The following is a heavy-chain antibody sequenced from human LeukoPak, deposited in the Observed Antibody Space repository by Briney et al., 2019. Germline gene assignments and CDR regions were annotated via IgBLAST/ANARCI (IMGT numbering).Heavy chain of an antibody. D-gene: IGHD5-12*01. CDR2: IIPIFGTA. CDR1: GGTFISYA. Sequence: SVKVSCKASGGTFISYAISWVRQAPGQGLEWMGGIIPIFGTANYAQKFQGRVTITADESTSTAYMELSSLRSEDTAVYYCASTPGYSGYGGAFDYWGQGTLVTVSS. CDR3: ASTPGYSGYGGAFDY. V-gene: IGHV1-69*13. J-gene: IGHJ4*02.